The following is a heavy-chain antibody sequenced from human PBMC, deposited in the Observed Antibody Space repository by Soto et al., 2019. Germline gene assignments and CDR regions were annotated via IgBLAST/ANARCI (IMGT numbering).Heavy chain of an antibody. Sequence: PGGSMRLSCTASGFTFGVYAMSWFRQAPGKGLEWVGFIRSKAYGGTTEYAASVKGRFTISRDDSKSIAYLQMNSLKTEDTAVYYCTRDGYSGYDNPYYYYYGVDVWGQGTTVTSP. CDR1: GFTFGVYA. CDR3: TRDGYSGYDNPYYYYYGVDV. D-gene: IGHD5-12*01. J-gene: IGHJ6*02. CDR2: IRSKAYGGTT. V-gene: IGHV3-49*03.